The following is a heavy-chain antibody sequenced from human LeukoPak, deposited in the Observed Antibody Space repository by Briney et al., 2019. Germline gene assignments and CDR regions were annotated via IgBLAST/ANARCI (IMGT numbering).Heavy chain of an antibody. CDR3: AKAGGSYYPVDY. D-gene: IGHD1-26*01. CDR2: ISGSGGST. V-gene: IGHV3-23*01. CDR1: GFTFSSYA. Sequence: GGSLRLSCAASGFTFSSYAMSWVRQAPGQGLEWFSGISGSGGSTYYADSVKGRFTISRDNSKNTLYLQMNSLRAEGTAVYYCAKAGGSYYPVDYWGQGTLVTVSS. J-gene: IGHJ4*02.